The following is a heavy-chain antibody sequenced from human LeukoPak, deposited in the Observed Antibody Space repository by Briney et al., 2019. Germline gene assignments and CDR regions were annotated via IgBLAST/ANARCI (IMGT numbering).Heavy chain of an antibody. D-gene: IGHD6-13*01. J-gene: IGHJ6*03. V-gene: IGHV3-11*04. CDR1: GFTFSDYY. Sequence: GGSLRLSCAASGFTFSDYYMSWIRQAPGKGLEWVAYISSSGSNIHYADSVKGRFTISRDNAKNSLYLQMNSLRAEDTAVYYCARSSSSWYYFYYYYMDVWGKGTTVTISS. CDR2: ISSSGSNI. CDR3: ARSSSSWYYFYYYYMDV.